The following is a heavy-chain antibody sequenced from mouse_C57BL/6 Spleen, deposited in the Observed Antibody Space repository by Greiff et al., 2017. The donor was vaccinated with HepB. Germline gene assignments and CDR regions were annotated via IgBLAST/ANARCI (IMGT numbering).Heavy chain of an antibody. CDR2: ISYDGSN. D-gene: IGHD2-5*01. J-gene: IGHJ4*01. CDR3: ARDSNYGYYAMDY. V-gene: IGHV3-6*01. Sequence: VQLQESGPGLVKPSQSLSLTCSVTGYSITSGYYWNWMRQFPGNKLEWMGYISYDGSNNYNPSLKNRISITRDTSKNQFFLKFNSVTTEDTATYYCARDSNYGYYAMDYWGQGTSVTVSS. CDR1: GYSITSGYY.